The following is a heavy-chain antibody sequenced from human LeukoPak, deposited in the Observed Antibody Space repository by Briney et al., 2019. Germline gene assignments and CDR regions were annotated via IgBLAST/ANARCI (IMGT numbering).Heavy chain of an antibody. D-gene: IGHD4-23*01. CDR2: VNHSGST. V-gene: IGHV4-34*01. Sequence: PSETLSLTCAVYGGSFSGYYWSWIRQPPGKGLEWIGEVNHSGSTNYNPSLKSRVTISVDTSKNQISLKLSSVTAADTAVYYCARGKSTVVTKYFDYWGERTLVTVSS. CDR1: GGSFSGYY. CDR3: ARGKSTVVTKYFDY. J-gene: IGHJ4*02.